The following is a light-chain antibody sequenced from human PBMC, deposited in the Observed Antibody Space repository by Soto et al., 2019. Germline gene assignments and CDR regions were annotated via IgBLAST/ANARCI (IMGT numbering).Light chain of an antibody. V-gene: IGLV1-40*01. CDR3: QSYDSSLSGYVV. Sequence: QSVLTQPPSVSGAPGQRVTISCTGSSSNIGAGYDVHWYQQLPGTAPKLLIYGNSNRPSGVPDRFSVSKSGTSASLAITGLQAEDEVDYYCQSYDSSLSGYVVFGGGTKVTVL. J-gene: IGLJ2*01. CDR1: SSNIGAGYD. CDR2: GNS.